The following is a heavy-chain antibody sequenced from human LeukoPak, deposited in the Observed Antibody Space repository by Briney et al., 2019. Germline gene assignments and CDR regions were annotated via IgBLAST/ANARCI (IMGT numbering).Heavy chain of an antibody. CDR2: INPNSGGT. CDR1: GYTFTGYY. J-gene: IGHJ4*02. D-gene: IGHD1-26*01. Sequence: ASVKVSCKASGYTFTGYYMHWVRQAPGQGLEWVGWINPNSGGTNYAQKFQGRVTMTRDTSISTAYMELSRLRSDDTAVYYCARVPYSGSYSDFDYWGQGTLVTVSS. CDR3: ARVPYSGSYSDFDY. V-gene: IGHV1-2*02.